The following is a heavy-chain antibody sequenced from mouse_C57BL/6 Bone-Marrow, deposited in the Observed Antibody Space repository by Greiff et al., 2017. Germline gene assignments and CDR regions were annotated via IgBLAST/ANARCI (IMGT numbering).Heavy chain of an antibody. D-gene: IGHD2-1*01. Sequence: EVQLQQSGPELVKPGASVKISCKASGYSFTGYFMNWVMQSNGKSLEWIGRINPYNGDTFYNQKFKGKATLTVDKSSSTAHMELRSLTSEDSAVYYCARDYGNYYWCQGPTPTLSS. CDR1: GYSFTGYF. CDR3: ARDYGNYY. J-gene: IGHJ2*01. CDR2: INPYNGDT. V-gene: IGHV1-20*01.